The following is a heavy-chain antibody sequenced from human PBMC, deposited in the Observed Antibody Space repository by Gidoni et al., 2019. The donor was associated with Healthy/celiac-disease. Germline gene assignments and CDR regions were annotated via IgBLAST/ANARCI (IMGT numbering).Heavy chain of an antibody. D-gene: IGHD6-6*01. Sequence: EVQLVESGGGLVQPGGTLRLSCAASGFTFSRYDMHWVRQATGKGLEWVSGIGTAGDPYYPGSVKGRFTISRENAKNSFYLQMNSLRAGDTAVYYCARGAYSSSHYGMDVWGQGTTVTVSS. CDR3: ARGAYSSSHYGMDV. CDR1: GFTFSRYD. V-gene: IGHV3-13*05. J-gene: IGHJ6*02. CDR2: IGTAGDP.